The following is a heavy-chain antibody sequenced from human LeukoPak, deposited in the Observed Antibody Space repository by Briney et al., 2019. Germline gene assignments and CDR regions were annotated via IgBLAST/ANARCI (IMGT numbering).Heavy chain of an antibody. CDR3: ASEDGHNPNLGFDY. CDR2: ISYDGSNK. CDR1: GFTFSSYG. D-gene: IGHD5-24*01. Sequence: GGSLRLSCAASGFTFSSYGMHWVRQAPGKGLEWVAVISYDGSNKYYADSVKGRFTISRDNSKNTLYLQMNSLRAEDTAVYYCASEDGHNPNLGFDYWGQGTLVTVSS. J-gene: IGHJ4*02. V-gene: IGHV3-30*03.